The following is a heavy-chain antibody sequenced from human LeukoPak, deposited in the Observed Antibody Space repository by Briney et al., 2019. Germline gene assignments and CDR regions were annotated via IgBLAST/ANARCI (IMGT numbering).Heavy chain of an antibody. Sequence: GGSLRLSCAASGFTFSSYAMHWVRQAPGKGLEWVAVISYDGSSKYYADSVKGRFTISRGNSKNTLYLQMSSLRAEDTAVYYCANLVDYWGQGTLVTVSS. CDR2: ISYDGSSK. D-gene: IGHD3-16*01. CDR3: ANLVDY. CDR1: GFTFSSYA. J-gene: IGHJ4*02. V-gene: IGHV3-30*18.